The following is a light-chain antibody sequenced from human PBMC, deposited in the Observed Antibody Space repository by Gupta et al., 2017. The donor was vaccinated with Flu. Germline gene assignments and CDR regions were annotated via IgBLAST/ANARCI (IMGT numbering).Light chain of an antibody. V-gene: IGKV3-11*01. Sequence: PATLSWSPGDSTTLSCRAGQGIGSDLVWYQQRPGQAPRLLMYDASSRAAGTPARFSGGGSGTDFTLTIDSLEPEDFAVYYCQQRHSCPRTFGQGTKVDVK. J-gene: IGKJ1*01. CDR3: QQRHSCPRT. CDR2: DAS. CDR1: QGIGSD.